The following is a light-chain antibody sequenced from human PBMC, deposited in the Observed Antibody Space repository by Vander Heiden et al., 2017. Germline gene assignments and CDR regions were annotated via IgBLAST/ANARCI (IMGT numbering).Light chain of an antibody. CDR1: SSDVGGYNY. Sequence: QSALTQPRSVSGSPGQSVTISCTGTSSDVGGYNYFSWYQQPPGNAPKLMIYDVSKRPSGVPDRFSGSKSGNTASLTISGLQAEDEADYYCCSYAGSYTWVFGGGTKLTVL. CDR2: DVS. CDR3: CSYAGSYTWV. J-gene: IGLJ3*02. V-gene: IGLV2-11*01.